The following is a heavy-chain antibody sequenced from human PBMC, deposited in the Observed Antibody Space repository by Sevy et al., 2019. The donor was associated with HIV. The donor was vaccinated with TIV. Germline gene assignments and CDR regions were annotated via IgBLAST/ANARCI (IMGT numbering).Heavy chain of an antibody. CDR2: IYYSGRT. J-gene: IGHJ4*02. CDR1: GGSISSESYF. Sequence: SETLSLTCTVSGGSISSESYFWGWIRQPPGKGLEWIGSIYYSGRTYYNPSLKSRVTISVDTSKNQFSLKLSSVTAADTAVYYCARHFRGYDFDYWGQGTLVTVSS. V-gene: IGHV4-39*01. CDR3: ARHFRGYDFDY. D-gene: IGHD5-12*01.